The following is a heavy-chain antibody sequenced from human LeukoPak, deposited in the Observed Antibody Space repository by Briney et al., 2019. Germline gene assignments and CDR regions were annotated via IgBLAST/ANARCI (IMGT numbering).Heavy chain of an antibody. D-gene: IGHD1-1*01. J-gene: IGHJ6*02. V-gene: IGHV4-59*02. CDR2: IYYSGST. Sequence: GSLRLSCAASGFTVSSNYMSWVRQAPGKGLEWIGYIYYSGSTNYNPSLKSRVTISVDTSKNQFSLKLTSVTAADTAVYYCAREGAGTNYYYYYGMDVWGQGTTVTVSS. CDR3: AREGAGTNYYYYYGMDV. CDR1: GFTVSSNY.